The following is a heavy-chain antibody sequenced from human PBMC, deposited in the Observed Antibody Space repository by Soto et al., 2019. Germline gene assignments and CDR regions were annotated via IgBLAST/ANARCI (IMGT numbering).Heavy chain of an antibody. D-gene: IGHD1-26*01. Sequence: GESLKISCKSSGYSFTKYWMGWVRQMPGKGLEWMGIIDPGDSDTRYSPSFQGQVTISADKSISTAYLQWSSLKASDTAMYYCARQNQHSGSYYFDYWGHGTPVTVSS. CDR2: IDPGDSDT. CDR1: GYSFTKYW. J-gene: IGHJ4*01. CDR3: ARQNQHSGSYYFDY. V-gene: IGHV5-51*01.